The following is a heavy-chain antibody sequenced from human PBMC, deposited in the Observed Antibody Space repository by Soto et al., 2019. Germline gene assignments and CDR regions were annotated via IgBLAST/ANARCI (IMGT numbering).Heavy chain of an antibody. CDR3: AILYYYDSGDYYSNYQYYGMDV. Sequence: ASVKVSCKASGYTFTTYYMHWVRQAPGQGPEWMGIMHPYGGSTGYAQKFQGRVTLTRDTSTRTDYMELSSLRSDDTAVYYCAILYYYDSGDYYSNYQYYGMDVWGQGTTVTVSS. D-gene: IGHD3-22*01. CDR2: MHPYGGST. J-gene: IGHJ6*02. V-gene: IGHV1-46*01. CDR1: GYTFTTYY.